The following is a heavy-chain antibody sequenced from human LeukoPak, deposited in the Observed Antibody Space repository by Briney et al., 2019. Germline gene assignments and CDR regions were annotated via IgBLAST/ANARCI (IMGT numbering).Heavy chain of an antibody. Sequence: GESLQISCKGSGYSFTSYWIGWVRQLPGKGLEWMGIIYPGDSVTRYSPSFQGQVTISADKSISTAYLQWSSLKASDTAMYYCARQRKTYYYGSGSYTSNWFDPWGQGTLVTVSS. D-gene: IGHD3-10*01. J-gene: IGHJ5*02. V-gene: IGHV5-51*01. CDR2: IYPGDSVT. CDR3: ARQRKTYYYGSGSYTSNWFDP. CDR1: GYSFTSYW.